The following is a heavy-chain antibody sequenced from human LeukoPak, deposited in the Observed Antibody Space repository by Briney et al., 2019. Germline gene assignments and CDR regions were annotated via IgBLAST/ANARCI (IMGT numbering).Heavy chain of an antibody. D-gene: IGHD5-18*01. CDR1: GGTFSSYA. J-gene: IGHJ4*02. V-gene: IGHV1-69*05. Sequence: SVKVSCKASGGTFSSYAISWVRQAPGQGLEWMGGITPIFGTANYAQKFQGRVTITMDESTSTAYMELSSLRSEDTAVYYCARSAFPTAMGIIYWGQGTLVTVSS. CDR2: ITPIFGTA. CDR3: ARSAFPTAMGIIY.